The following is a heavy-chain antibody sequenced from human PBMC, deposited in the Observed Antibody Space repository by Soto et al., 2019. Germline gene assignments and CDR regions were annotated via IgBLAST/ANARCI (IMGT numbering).Heavy chain of an antibody. J-gene: IGHJ4*02. V-gene: IGHV4-31*03. CDR1: GGSISNGAYY. D-gene: IGHD3-22*01. CDR2: IYYSGST. Sequence: SETLSLTCTVSGGSISNGAYYWSWIRQHPGKGLEWIGYIYYSGSTYYNPSLKSRVIVSVDTSKNQFSLKLSSVTAADTAVYYCARATYYYDSSGFQTSLFDYWGQGALVTVSS. CDR3: ARATYYYDSSGFQTSLFDY.